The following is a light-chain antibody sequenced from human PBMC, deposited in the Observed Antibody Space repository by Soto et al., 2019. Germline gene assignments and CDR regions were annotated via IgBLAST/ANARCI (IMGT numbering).Light chain of an antibody. CDR2: EVS. CDR3: SSYTSSSTLV. Sequence: QSALTQPASESGSPGQSITISCTGTSSDVGNFDCVSWYQQHPGKAPKLMIYEVSDRPSGVSNRFSGSKSGDTASLTISGLQAEDEADYYCSSYTSSSTLVFGGGTKLTVL. J-gene: IGLJ2*01. CDR1: SSDVGNFDC. V-gene: IGLV2-14*01.